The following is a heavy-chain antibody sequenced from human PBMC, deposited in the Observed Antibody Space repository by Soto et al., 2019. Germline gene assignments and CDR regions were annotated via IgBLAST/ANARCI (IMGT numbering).Heavy chain of an antibody. CDR3: VPGSSGTRGEDS. D-gene: IGHD1-1*01. Sequence: GGSLRLSCAASGITFSNHAMTWVRQAPGKGLEWVSSVSENGDVTYYADSVKGRFTISRDNSRNTLYLQVNNLRAEDTAVYYCVPGSSGTRGEDSWGPGALVTVSS. V-gene: IGHV3-23*01. CDR2: VSENGDVT. J-gene: IGHJ4*02. CDR1: GITFSNHA.